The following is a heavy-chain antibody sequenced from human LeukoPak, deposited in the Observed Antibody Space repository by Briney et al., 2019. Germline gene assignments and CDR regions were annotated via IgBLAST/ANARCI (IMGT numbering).Heavy chain of an antibody. D-gene: IGHD3-22*01. CDR3: ARYYDGISYQDSFDY. Sequence: QPGGSLRLSCAASGFTFSSYSMNWVRQAPGKGLEWVSYISSSSSTIYYADSVKGRFTISRDNAKNSLYLQMNSLRAEDTAVYYCARYYDGISYQDSFDYWGQGTLVTVSS. CDR2: ISSSSSTI. CDR1: GFTFSSYS. V-gene: IGHV3-48*04. J-gene: IGHJ4*02.